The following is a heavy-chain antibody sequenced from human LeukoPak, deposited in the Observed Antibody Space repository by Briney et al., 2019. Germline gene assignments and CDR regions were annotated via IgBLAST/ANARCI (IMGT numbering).Heavy chain of an antibody. Sequence: SQTLSLTCTVSGGSISSGDYYWSWIRQPPGKGLEWIGYIYYSGSAYYNPSLKSRVTISVDTSKNQFSLKLSSVTAADTAVYYCASWPPFTWIGIDYWGQGTLVTVSS. CDR2: IYYSGSA. D-gene: IGHD5-12*01. CDR3: ASWPPFTWIGIDY. CDR1: GGSISSGDYY. V-gene: IGHV4-30-4*01. J-gene: IGHJ4*02.